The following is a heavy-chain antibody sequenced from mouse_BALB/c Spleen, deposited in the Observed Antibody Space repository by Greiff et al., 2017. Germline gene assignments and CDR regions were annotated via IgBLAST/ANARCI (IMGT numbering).Heavy chain of an antibody. CDR2: IWAGGST. V-gene: IGHV2-9*02. D-gene: IGHD2-10*01. Sequence: QVQLKESGPGLVAPSQSLSITCTVSGFSLTSYGVHWVRQPPGKGLEWLGVIWAGGSTNYNSALMSRLSISKDNSKSQVFLKMNSLQTDDTAMYYCARGPYYGNYEYVDVWGAGTTVTVAA. CDR1: GFSLTSYG. J-gene: IGHJ1*01. CDR3: ARGPYYGNYEYVDV.